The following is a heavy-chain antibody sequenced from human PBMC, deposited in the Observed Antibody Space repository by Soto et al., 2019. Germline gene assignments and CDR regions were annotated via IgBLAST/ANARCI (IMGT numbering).Heavy chain of an antibody. CDR2: TYYRSTWCS. D-gene: IGHD2-2*01. CDR3: ARDQGAMNV. Sequence: SQTLSLTCGISGGSVSSNSAAWNWIRQSPSRGLEWLGRTYYRSTWCSDYAVSVKSRITINPDTSKNQFSLQLNSVTLEDTAVYFCARDQGAMNVWGQGTLVTVSS. J-gene: IGHJ4*02. CDR1: GGSVSSNSAA. V-gene: IGHV6-1*01.